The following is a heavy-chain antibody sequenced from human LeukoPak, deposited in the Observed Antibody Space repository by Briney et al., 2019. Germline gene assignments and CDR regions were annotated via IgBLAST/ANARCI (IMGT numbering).Heavy chain of an antibody. Sequence: ASVKVSCKASGYTFTGYYMHWVRQAPGQGLEWMGWISAYNGNTNYAQKLQGRVTMTTDTSTSTAYMELRSLRSDDTAVYYCARDQGIAVAGDFDYWGQGTLVTVSS. CDR3: ARDQGIAVAGDFDY. CDR2: ISAYNGNT. J-gene: IGHJ4*02. D-gene: IGHD6-19*01. V-gene: IGHV1-18*04. CDR1: GYTFTGYY.